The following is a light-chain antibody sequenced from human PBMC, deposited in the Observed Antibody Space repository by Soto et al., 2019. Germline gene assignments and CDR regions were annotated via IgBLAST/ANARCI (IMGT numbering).Light chain of an antibody. J-gene: IGLJ1*01. Sequence: QSVVTQPPSVSAAPGQKVTISCSGSSSSYNIGHHSVSWYQNLPGTAPKLLIYDNDQRPSGIPARFSGSKSATSAPLDITGLQTGDEADYYCGTWDTGLRAYVLGTGPKLTVL. CDR3: GTWDTGLRAYV. CDR1: SSSYNIGHHS. V-gene: IGLV1-51*01. CDR2: DND.